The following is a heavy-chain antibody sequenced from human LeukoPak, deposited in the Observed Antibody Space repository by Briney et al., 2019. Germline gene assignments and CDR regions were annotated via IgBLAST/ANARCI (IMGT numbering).Heavy chain of an antibody. Sequence: SETLSLTCTVTGASISSYYWSWIRQPPGKGLEWIGYIYTSETTNFNPALRSRVTISIDTSKNQVSLRLSSVTAADTALYYCARHRSPSSLSFFDIWGQGMLVIVSS. J-gene: IGHJ4*02. CDR2: IYTSETT. CDR3: ARHRSPSSLSFFDI. V-gene: IGHV4-4*09. D-gene: IGHD2-2*01. CDR1: GASISSYY.